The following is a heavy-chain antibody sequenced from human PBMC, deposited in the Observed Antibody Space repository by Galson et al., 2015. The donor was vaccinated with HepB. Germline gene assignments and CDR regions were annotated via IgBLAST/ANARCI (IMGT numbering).Heavy chain of an antibody. Sequence: SVKVSCKASGFTFTSSAMQWVRQARGQRLEWIGWIVVGSGNTNYAQKFQERVTITRDMSTSTAYMELSSLRSEDTAVYYCAASGYSSSWSPYYYYMDVWGKGTTVTVSS. V-gene: IGHV1-58*02. CDR3: AASGYSSSWSPYYYYMDV. D-gene: IGHD6-13*01. CDR2: IVVGSGNT. CDR1: GFTFTSSA. J-gene: IGHJ6*03.